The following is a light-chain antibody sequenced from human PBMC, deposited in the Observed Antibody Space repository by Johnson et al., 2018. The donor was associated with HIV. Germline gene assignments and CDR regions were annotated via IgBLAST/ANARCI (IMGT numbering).Light chain of an antibody. CDR1: SSNIGNNY. J-gene: IGLJ1*01. CDR3: GTWDSSLSAGV. CDR2: DNN. V-gene: IGLV1-51*01. Sequence: QSVLTQPPSVSAAPGQKVTISCSGSSSNIGNNYVSWYQQLPGTAPKLLIYDNNKRPSGIPDRFSGSKSGASATLGITGLQTGDEADYNCGTWDSSLSAGVFGTGTTVTVL.